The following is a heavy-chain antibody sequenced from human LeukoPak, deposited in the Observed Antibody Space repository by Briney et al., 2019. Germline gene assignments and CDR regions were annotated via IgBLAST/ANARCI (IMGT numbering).Heavy chain of an antibody. CDR3: ARDRDGYGRSNY. D-gene: IGHD5-18*01. CDR1: GGSFSGYY. V-gene: IGHV4-30-4*01. Sequence: SETLSLTCAVYGGSFSGYYWSWIRQPPGKGLEWIGYIYYSGSTYYNPSLKSRVTISVDTSKNQFSLKLSSVTAADTAVYYCARDRDGYGRSNYWGQGTLVTVSS. J-gene: IGHJ4*02. CDR2: IYYSGST.